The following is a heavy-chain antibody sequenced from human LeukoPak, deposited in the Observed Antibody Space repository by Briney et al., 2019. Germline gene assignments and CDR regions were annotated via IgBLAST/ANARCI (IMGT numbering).Heavy chain of an antibody. D-gene: IGHD1-26*01. CDR1: ISTVSIYG. Sequence: PGVSLSLSGAANISTVSIYGTGWFRQAPGKSLGWVVNKKQDGSEKYYVDSVKGRFTISRDNAKNSLYLQMNSLRAEDTAVYYCARMGAKLASDAFDIWGQGTMVTVSS. CDR2: KKQDGSEK. CDR3: ARMGAKLASDAFDI. J-gene: IGHJ3*02. V-gene: IGHV3-7*05.